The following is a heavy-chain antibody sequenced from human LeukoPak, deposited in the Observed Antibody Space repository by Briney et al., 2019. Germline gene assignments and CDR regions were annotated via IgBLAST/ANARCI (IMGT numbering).Heavy chain of an antibody. Sequence: SVKVSCKASGGTFSSYAISWVRQAPGQGLEWMGGIIPIFGTANYAQKFQGRVTITADESKSPAYMEMSSLRSEDTAVYYCARAPMVRGVILNWFDPWGQGTLVTVSS. D-gene: IGHD3-10*01. CDR1: GGTFSSYA. CDR2: IIPIFGTA. V-gene: IGHV1-69*01. CDR3: ARAPMVRGVILNWFDP. J-gene: IGHJ5*02.